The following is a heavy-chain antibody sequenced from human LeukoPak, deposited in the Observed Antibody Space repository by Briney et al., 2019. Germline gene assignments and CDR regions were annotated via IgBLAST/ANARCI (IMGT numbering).Heavy chain of an antibody. CDR2: ISTSSSYI. CDR1: GFTFSSYS. D-gene: IGHD6-13*01. V-gene: IGHV3-21*01. J-gene: IGHJ4*02. CDR3: ARASSSWYYFDY. Sequence: TGGSLRLSCAASGFTFSSYSMNWVRQAPGKGLEWVSFISTSSSYIYYADSVKGRFTISRDNAKNSLYLQMNSLRAEDTAVYYCARASSSWYYFDYWGREPWSPSPQ.